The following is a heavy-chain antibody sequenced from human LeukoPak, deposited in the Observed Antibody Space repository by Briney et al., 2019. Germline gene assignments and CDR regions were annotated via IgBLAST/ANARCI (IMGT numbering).Heavy chain of an antibody. Sequence: SETLSLTCTVSGGSISSSSYYWGWIRQPPGKGLEWIGSIYYSGSTYYNPSLKSRVTISVDTSKNQFSLKLSSVTAADTAVYYCARVNWGGWFDPWGQGTLVTVSS. CDR2: IYYSGST. CDR3: ARVNWGGWFDP. CDR1: GGSISSSSYY. D-gene: IGHD7-27*01. V-gene: IGHV4-39*07. J-gene: IGHJ5*02.